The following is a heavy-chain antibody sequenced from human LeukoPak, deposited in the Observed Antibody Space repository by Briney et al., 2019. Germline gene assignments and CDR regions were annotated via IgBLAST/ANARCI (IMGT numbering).Heavy chain of an antibody. V-gene: IGHV3-23*01. CDR1: GFTFSSYA. CDR3: AKTVRIAVAGIFDY. J-gene: IGHJ4*02. CDR2: ISGSGGST. Sequence: GGSLRLSCAAPGFTFSSYAMSWVRQAPGKGLEWVSAISGSGGSTYYADSVKGRFTISRDNSKNTLYLQMNSLRAEDTAVYYCAKTVRIAVAGIFDYWGQGTLVTVSS. D-gene: IGHD6-19*01.